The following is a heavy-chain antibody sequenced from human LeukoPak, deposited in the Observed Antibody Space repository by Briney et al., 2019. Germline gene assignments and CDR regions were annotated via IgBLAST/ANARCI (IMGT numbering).Heavy chain of an antibody. Sequence: GGSLRLSCTASGFTFGDYAMSWVRQAPGKGLEWVGFIRSKAYGGTTEYAASVKGRFTISRDDSKSIAYLQMNSLKTEDTAVYYCTRGKGSYGYWGQGTLVTVSS. CDR3: TRGKGSYGY. J-gene: IGHJ4*02. CDR1: GFTFGDYA. D-gene: IGHD5-18*01. CDR2: IRSKAYGGTT. V-gene: IGHV3-49*04.